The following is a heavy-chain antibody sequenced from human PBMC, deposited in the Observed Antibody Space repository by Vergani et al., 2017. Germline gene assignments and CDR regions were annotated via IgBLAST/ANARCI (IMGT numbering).Heavy chain of an antibody. CDR2: IYTSGST. CDR1: GGSISSYY. CDR3: ARGQTGYSRDWSTYFFYMDV. D-gene: IGHD3/OR15-3a*01. Sequence: QVQLQESGPGLVKPSETLSLTCTVSGGSISSYYWSWIRQPAGKGLEWIGRIYTSGSTNYNPSLKSRVTMSVDTSKNQFSLKLSSVTAADTAFYFCARGQTGYSRDWSTYFFYMDVWGKGTTVTVSS. J-gene: IGHJ6*03. V-gene: IGHV4-4*07.